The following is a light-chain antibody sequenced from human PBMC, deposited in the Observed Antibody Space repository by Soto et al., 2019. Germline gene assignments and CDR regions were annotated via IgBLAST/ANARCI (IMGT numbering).Light chain of an antibody. CDR3: QQYGTSPPT. V-gene: IGKV3-20*01. CDR1: QSVSSNF. Sequence: EIVLTQSPGTLYLSPGERDTLSCKASQSVSSNFLAWYQRKPGQAPRLLIYGASYRATDIPYRFSGSGSGTDFTLTITRQEPEGFAVYYCQQYGTSPPTFGQGTKVEI. J-gene: IGKJ1*01. CDR2: GAS.